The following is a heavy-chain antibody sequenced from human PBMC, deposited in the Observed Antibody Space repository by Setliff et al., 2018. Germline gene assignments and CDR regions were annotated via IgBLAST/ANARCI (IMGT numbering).Heavy chain of an antibody. CDR2: IYSGDRNT. CDR1: GFTFSTYA. Sequence: PGESLKISCAASGFTFSTYAMSWVRQAPGKGLEWVSTIYSGDRNTFYTDSVKGRFTIFRDGSKNTLYLQMTSLRAEDTAVYYCAKPQVELRWGFESWGQGTPGTSPQ. D-gene: IGHD1-7*01. V-gene: IGHV3-23*03. CDR3: AKPQVELRWGFES. J-gene: IGHJ4*02.